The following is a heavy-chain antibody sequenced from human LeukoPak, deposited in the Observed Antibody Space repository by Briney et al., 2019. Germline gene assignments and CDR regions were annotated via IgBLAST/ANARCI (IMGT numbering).Heavy chain of an antibody. V-gene: IGHV3-48*03. D-gene: IGHD3-16*02. CDR1: GFTFSSYE. J-gene: IGHJ4*02. CDR3: ANLYDYVWGSYRSPGD. Sequence: GGSLRLSCAASGFTFSSYEMNWVRQAPGKGLEWVSYISSSGSTIYYADSVKGRFTISRDNSKNTLYLQMNSLRAEDTAVYYCANLYDYVWGSYRSPGDWGQGTLVTVSS. CDR2: ISSSGSTI.